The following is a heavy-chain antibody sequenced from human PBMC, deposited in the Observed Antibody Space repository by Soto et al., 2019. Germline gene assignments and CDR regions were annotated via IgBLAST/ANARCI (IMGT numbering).Heavy chain of an antibody. Sequence: GGSLRLSCAASGFTVSSNYMSWVRQAPGKGLEWVSVIYSGGSTYYADSVKGRFTISRDNSKNTLYLQMNSLRAEDTAVYYCAREGAGDDYSNYYYYYGMDVWGQGTTVTVSS. CDR2: IYSGGST. J-gene: IGHJ6*02. CDR3: AREGAGDDYSNYYYYYGMDV. CDR1: GFTVSSNY. D-gene: IGHD4-4*01. V-gene: IGHV3-66*01.